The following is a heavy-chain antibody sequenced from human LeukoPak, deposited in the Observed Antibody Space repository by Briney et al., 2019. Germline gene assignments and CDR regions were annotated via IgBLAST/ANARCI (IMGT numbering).Heavy chain of an antibody. Sequence: MASETLSLTCTVSSGSFGSYYWSWIRQPPGKGLEWIGYIYYSGNTNYDPSLKSRVTISVDTSKNQFSLKLSSVTAADTAVYYCARGASNYGSFWFDPWGQGTLVTVSS. J-gene: IGHJ5*02. D-gene: IGHD4-11*01. CDR2: IYYSGNT. CDR3: ARGASNYGSFWFDP. V-gene: IGHV4-59*08. CDR1: SGSFGSYY.